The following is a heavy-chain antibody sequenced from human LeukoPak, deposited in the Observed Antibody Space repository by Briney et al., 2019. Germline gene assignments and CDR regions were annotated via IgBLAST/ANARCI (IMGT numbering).Heavy chain of an antibody. J-gene: IGHJ3*02. V-gene: IGHV1-69*13. CDR2: IIPIFGTA. CDR3: ARNDVEYAFDI. D-gene: IGHD1-1*01. CDR1: VGTFSSYA. Sequence: SVKVSCKASVGTFSSYAISWVRQAPGQGLEWMGGIIPIFGTANYAQKLQGRVTITADESPSTAYMELSSLGCGDTAVYYCARNDVEYAFDIWGEGTMVTVSS.